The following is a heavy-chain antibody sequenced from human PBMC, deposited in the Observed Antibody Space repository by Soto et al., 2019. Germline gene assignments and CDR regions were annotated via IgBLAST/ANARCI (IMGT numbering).Heavy chain of an antibody. J-gene: IGHJ3*02. V-gene: IGHV1-46*01. CDR1: GYTFTSYY. D-gene: IGHD5-12*01. CDR2: INPSGGST. Sequence: ASVKVSCKASGYTFTSYYMHWVRQAPRQGLEWMGIINPSGGSTSYAQKFQGRVTMTRDTSTSTVYVELSSLRSEDTAVYYCARDFFAGARSGLFLDAFAIWGQGTMVTVSS. CDR3: ARDFFAGARSGLFLDAFAI.